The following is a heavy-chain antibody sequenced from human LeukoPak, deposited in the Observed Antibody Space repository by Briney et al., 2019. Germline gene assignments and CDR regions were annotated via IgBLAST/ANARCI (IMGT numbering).Heavy chain of an antibody. D-gene: IGHD3-22*01. V-gene: IGHV3-15*07. Sequence: PGGSLRLSCAASGFTFGNYAMDWVRQAPGKGLEWVGRIRSNSDGGTIDYAAPVKGRFTLSRDDSKTTLYLQMNSLQTEDTAVYYCATDFCDSTWGQGTLVTVSS. J-gene: IGHJ5*02. CDR1: GFTFGNYA. CDR3: ATDFCDST. CDR2: IRSNSDGGTI.